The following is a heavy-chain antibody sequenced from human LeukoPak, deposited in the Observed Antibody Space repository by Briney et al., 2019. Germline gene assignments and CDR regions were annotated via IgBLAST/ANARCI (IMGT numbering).Heavy chain of an antibody. Sequence: GATVKASCKASGGTFSSCAISWVRQAPGQGLEWMGGIIPIFGTANYAQKFQGRVTITADKSTSTAYMELSSLRSEDTAVYYCARGDYYGSGTNWFDPWGQGTLVTVSS. CDR3: ARGDYYGSGTNWFDP. CDR2: IIPIFGTA. V-gene: IGHV1-69*06. D-gene: IGHD3-10*01. CDR1: GGTFSSCA. J-gene: IGHJ5*02.